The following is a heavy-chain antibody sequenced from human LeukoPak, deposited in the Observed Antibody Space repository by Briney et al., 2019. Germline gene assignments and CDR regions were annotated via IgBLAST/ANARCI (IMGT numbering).Heavy chain of an antibody. J-gene: IGHJ5*02. CDR2: IVPGFVTA. CDR1: GGTFSNYA. V-gene: IGHV1-69*13. CDR3: ARWDAHYHEGNNWFDP. D-gene: IGHD1-26*01. Sequence: ASVKVSCKASGGTFSNYAISWGRQAPGQGLEWMGGIVPGFVTADYAEQFHDRVTITADESTYTAYMELTSLRSDDTALYYCARWDAHYHEGNNWFDPWGQGTLVTVSS.